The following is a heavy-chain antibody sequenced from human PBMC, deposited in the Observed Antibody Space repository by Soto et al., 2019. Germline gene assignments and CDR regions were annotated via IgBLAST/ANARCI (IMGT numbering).Heavy chain of an antibody. Sequence: SETLSLTCTVSGGSISSYYWSWIRQPPGKGLEWIGYIYYSGSTNYNPSLKSRVTISVDTSKNQFSLKLSSVTAADTAVYYCARGLELRASHFDYWGQGTLVTVAS. CDR2: IYYSGST. J-gene: IGHJ4*02. D-gene: IGHD1-7*01. CDR1: GGSISSYY. CDR3: ARGLELRASHFDY. V-gene: IGHV4-59*01.